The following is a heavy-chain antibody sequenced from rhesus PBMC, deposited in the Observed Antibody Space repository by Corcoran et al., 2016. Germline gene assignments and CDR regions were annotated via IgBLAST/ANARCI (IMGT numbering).Heavy chain of an antibody. CDR3: TSGNHFDY. CDR1: GFTFSDYA. Sequence: EVQLVESGGGLVQPGGSLRLSCAASGFTFSDYAMDWVRQAPGKGLEWVGFIRSKAYGGTAEYAASVKGRFTISRDDSKNTAYLQMSSLKTEDTAVYYCTSGNHFDYWGQGVLVTVSS. J-gene: IGHJ4*01. D-gene: IGHD4-17*01. V-gene: IGHV3-153D*01. CDR2: IRSKAYGGTA.